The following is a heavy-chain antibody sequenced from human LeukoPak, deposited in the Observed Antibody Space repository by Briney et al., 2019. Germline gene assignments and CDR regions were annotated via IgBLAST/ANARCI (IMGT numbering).Heavy chain of an antibody. CDR2: ISYDGSNK. J-gene: IGHJ4*02. Sequence: GGSLRLSCAASGFTFSSYAIHWVRQAPGKGLEWVAVISYDGSNKYYADSVKGRFAISRDNSKNTLFLQMNNLRAEDTAVYYCARVDWEGSGSYYFDYWGQGTLVTVSS. CDR3: ARVDWEGSGSYYFDY. D-gene: IGHD1-26*01. CDR1: GFTFSSYA. V-gene: IGHV3-30*09.